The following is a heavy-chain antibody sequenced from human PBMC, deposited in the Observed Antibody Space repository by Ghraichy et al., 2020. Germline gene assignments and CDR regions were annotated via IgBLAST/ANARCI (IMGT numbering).Heavy chain of an antibody. Sequence: GGSLRLSCAASGFTFSSYAMSWVRQAPGKGLEWVSAISGSGGSTYYADSVKGRFTISRDNSKNTLYLQMNSLRAEDTAVYYSAKDRHNYDILTGYFDYWGQGTLVTVSS. J-gene: IGHJ4*02. CDR2: ISGSGGST. D-gene: IGHD3-9*01. CDR3: AKDRHNYDILTGYFDY. CDR1: GFTFSSYA. V-gene: IGHV3-23*01.